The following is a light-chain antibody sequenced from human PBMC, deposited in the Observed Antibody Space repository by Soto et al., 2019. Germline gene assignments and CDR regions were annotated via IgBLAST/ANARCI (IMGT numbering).Light chain of an antibody. V-gene: IGLV1-44*01. CDR3: AAWDGSLKGWV. CDR1: SSSIGSNN. J-gene: IGLJ3*02. CDR2: SND. Sequence: QSVLTQAPSASGTPGQRVTISCSGSSSSIGSNNVSWYQQVPGTAPNLLIYSNDKRPSGVPDRFSGSKTGTSASLAIGGLQSEDEAAYYCAAWDGSLKGWVFGGGTKLTVL.